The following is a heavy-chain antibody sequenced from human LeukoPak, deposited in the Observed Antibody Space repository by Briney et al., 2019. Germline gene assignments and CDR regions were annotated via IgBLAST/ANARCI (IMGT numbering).Heavy chain of an antibody. V-gene: IGHV3-9*01. CDR3: AKDMDPYGDYGTDAFDI. J-gene: IGHJ3*02. D-gene: IGHD4-17*01. Sequence: GGSLRLFCAASGFTCDDYAMHWVRHAPGEGLEWVSGISWDSGSIGYADSVKGRFTISRDNAKNSLYLQMNSLRAEDTALYYCAKDMDPYGDYGTDAFDIWGQGTMVTVSS. CDR2: ISWDSGSI. CDR1: GFTCDDYA.